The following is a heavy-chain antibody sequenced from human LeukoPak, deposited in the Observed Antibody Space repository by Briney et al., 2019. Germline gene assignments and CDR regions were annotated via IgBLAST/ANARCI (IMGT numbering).Heavy chain of an antibody. CDR2: INSDGSST. Sequence: GGSLRLSCAASGFTFSSYWMHWVRQAPGKGLVWVSRINSDGSSTSYADSVKGRFAISRDNAKNTLYLQMNSLRAEDTAVYYCARNVLPGYFDYWGQGTLVTVSS. J-gene: IGHJ4*02. V-gene: IGHV3-74*01. CDR1: GFTFSSYW. D-gene: IGHD2-15*01. CDR3: ARNVLPGYFDY.